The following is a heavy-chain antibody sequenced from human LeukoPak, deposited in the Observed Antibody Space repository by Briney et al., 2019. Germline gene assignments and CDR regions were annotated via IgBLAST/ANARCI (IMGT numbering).Heavy chain of an antibody. CDR1: GYTYTGYY. V-gene: IGHV1-2*02. CDR3: ASQTSADIVVVPAAAGYGMDV. J-gene: IGHJ6*02. Sequence: GASVKVCCKASGYTYTGYYMHWVRQAPGQGREWMGWINPNSGGTNYAQKFQGRVTMTRDTSISTAYMELSRLRSDDTAVYYCASQTSADIVVVPAAAGYGMDVWGQGTTVTVSS. D-gene: IGHD2-2*01. CDR2: INPNSGGT.